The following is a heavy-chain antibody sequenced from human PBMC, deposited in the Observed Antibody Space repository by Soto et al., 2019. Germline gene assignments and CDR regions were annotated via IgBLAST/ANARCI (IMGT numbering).Heavy chain of an antibody. V-gene: IGHV1-69*04. CDR1: GYTFTRSG. J-gene: IGHJ4*02. D-gene: IGHD3-10*01. CDR2: IIPILGIA. Sequence: SVKVSCTASGYTFTRSGISWVRQAPGQGLEWMGRIIPILGIANYAQKFQGRVTITADKSTSTAYMELSSLRSEDTAVYYCARVADYYGSGSSDYWGQGTLVTVSS. CDR3: ARVADYYGSGSSDY.